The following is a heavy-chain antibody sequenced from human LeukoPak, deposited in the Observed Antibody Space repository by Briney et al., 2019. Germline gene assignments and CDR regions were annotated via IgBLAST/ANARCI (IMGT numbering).Heavy chain of an antibody. CDR1: GGSISSSSYY. D-gene: IGHD3-3*01. V-gene: IGHV4-39*07. Sequence: SETLSLTCTVSGGSISSSSYYWGWIRQPPGKGLEWIGSIYYSGSTYYNPSLKRRVTISVDTSKNQFSLKLSSVTAADTAVYYCARPSDGQTYYDFWSGYSPDAFDIWGQGTMVTVSS. CDR3: ARPSDGQTYYDFWSGYSPDAFDI. J-gene: IGHJ3*02. CDR2: IYYSGST.